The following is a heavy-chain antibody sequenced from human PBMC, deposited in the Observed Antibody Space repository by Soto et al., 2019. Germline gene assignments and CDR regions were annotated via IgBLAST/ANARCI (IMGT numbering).Heavy chain of an antibody. J-gene: IGHJ5*02. D-gene: IGHD3-9*01. CDR3: ASQLFQDGFYDWPYP. Sequence: GGSLILSYAASAMHWVRQAPGKGLEWVALISLDGGNEYYADSVRGRFTISRDNSRNTLYLQMNSLRPEDTAMYYCASQLFQDGFYDWPYPWGQGTLVTVSS. CDR1: A. V-gene: IGHV3-30-3*01. CDR2: ISLDGGNE.